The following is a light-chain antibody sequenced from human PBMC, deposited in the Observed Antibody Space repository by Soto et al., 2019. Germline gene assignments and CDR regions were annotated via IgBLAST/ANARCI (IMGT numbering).Light chain of an antibody. Sequence: DIVMTQSPDSLAVSLGERATINCKSSQSVLYNSNNKNYLAWYQQKPGQPPKLLIYWASTRESGVPDRFSGSGSGTDFTLTIRSLQTEDVEVYYCQQYYSSPQTFGQGTKLEIK. CDR1: QSVLYNSNNKNY. CDR2: WAS. V-gene: IGKV4-1*01. CDR3: QQYYSSPQT. J-gene: IGKJ2*01.